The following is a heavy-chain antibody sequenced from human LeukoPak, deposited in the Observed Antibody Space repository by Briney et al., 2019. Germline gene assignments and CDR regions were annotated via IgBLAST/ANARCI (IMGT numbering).Heavy chain of an antibody. CDR2: ISGSGGST. Sequence: GGSLRLSCAASGFTFSSYAMSWVRQAPGKGLEWVSAISGSGGSTYYADSVKGRFTISRDNSKNTLYLQMNSLRAEDTAVYYCTKGPRGQLLYNWFTPGAREPWSPSPQ. CDR1: GFTFSSYA. J-gene: IGHJ5*02. D-gene: IGHD2-2*01. CDR3: TKGPRGQLLYNWFTP. V-gene: IGHV3-23*01.